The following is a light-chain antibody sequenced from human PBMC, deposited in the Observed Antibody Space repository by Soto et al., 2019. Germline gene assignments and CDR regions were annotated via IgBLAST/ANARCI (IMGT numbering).Light chain of an antibody. V-gene: IGKV1-39*01. CDR2: AAS. CDR1: QSISTY. Sequence: DIQITHSPSSLSSSLGDIFTITFRASQSISTYLSWYQQKPGKAPKLLIYAASTLQSGVPSRFSGSGSGTDFTLTISCLQSEDFATYYCQQYYSYPPTFGQGTKVDIK. CDR3: QQYYSYPPT. J-gene: IGKJ1*01.